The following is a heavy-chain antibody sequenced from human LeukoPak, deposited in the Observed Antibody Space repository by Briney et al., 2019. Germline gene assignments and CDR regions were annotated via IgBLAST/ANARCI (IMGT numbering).Heavy chain of an antibody. CDR2: IYYSGST. Sequence: SETVSLTCTVSGSSVNSGTCYGSWIRQTPGKGLEWLGYIYYSGSTNYNPSLKSRVTISVDTSKNQFSLKLSSVTAADTAVYYCARDRVRGYSNPYFDYWGQGTLVTVSS. V-gene: IGHV4-61*01. D-gene: IGHD4-11*01. J-gene: IGHJ4*02. CDR3: ARDRVRGYSNPYFDY. CDR1: GSSVNSGTCY.